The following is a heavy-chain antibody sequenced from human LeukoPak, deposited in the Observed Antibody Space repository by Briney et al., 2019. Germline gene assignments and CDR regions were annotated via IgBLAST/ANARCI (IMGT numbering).Heavy chain of an antibody. CDR3: AKVSWANYFDY. D-gene: IGHD6-13*01. V-gene: IGHV3-23*01. Sequence: GGSLRLSCAASGCTFSSYAMSWVRQAPGKGLEWVSGISGSGGNTHYADSVRGRFTISRDNSRNTVYLEMNSLRAEDTAIYYCAKVSWANYFDYWGQGTLVTVSS. J-gene: IGHJ4*02. CDR1: GCTFSSYA. CDR2: ISGSGGNT.